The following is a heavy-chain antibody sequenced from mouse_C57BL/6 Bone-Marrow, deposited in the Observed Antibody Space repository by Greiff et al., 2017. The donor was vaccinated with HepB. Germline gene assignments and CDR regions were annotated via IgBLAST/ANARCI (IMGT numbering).Heavy chain of an antibody. CDR3: ASKAQFTTVVAPYAMDY. D-gene: IGHD1-1*01. V-gene: IGHV5-4*01. CDR2: ISDGGSYT. CDR1: GFTFSSYA. Sequence: EVQLVESGGGLVKPGGSLKLSCAASGFTFSSYAMSWVRQTPEKRLEWVATISDGGSYTYYPDNVKGRFTISRDNAKNNLYLQMSHLKSEDTAMYYCASKAQFTTVVAPYAMDYWGQGTSVTVSS. J-gene: IGHJ4*01.